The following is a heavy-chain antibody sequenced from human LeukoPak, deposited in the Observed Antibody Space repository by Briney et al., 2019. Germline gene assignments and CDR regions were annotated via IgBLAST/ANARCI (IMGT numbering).Heavy chain of an antibody. Sequence: ASVKVSCKASGYTFTSYGISWVRQAPGQGLEWMGWISTYNGNTNYAQKLQGRVTMTTNTSTSTAYMEVRSLRSDDTAVYYCARRCGGDCYVFDNWGQGTLVTVSS. V-gene: IGHV1-18*01. J-gene: IGHJ4*02. CDR1: GYTFTSYG. CDR2: ISTYNGNT. D-gene: IGHD2-21*02. CDR3: ARRCGGDCYVFDN.